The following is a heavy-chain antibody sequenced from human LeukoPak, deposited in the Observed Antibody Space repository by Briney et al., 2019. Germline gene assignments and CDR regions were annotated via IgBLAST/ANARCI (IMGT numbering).Heavy chain of an antibody. Sequence: SVKVSCKASGGTFSSYAISWVRQAPGQGLEWMGRIIPILGIANYAQKFQGRVTITADKSTSTACMELSSLRSEDTAVYYCARAHRPNWNYGYYGMDVWGQGTTVTVSS. CDR1: GGTFSSYA. J-gene: IGHJ6*02. CDR3: ARAHRPNWNYGYYGMDV. D-gene: IGHD1-1*01. CDR2: IIPILGIA. V-gene: IGHV1-69*04.